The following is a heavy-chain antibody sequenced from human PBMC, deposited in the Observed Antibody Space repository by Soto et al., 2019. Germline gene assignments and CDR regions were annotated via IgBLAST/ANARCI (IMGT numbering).Heavy chain of an antibody. Sequence: VKVSCKASGYTFTGYYMHWVRQAPGQGLEWMGWINPNSGGTNYAQKFQGRVTMTRDTSISTAYMELSRLRSDDTAVYYCARASIVVVVASGGGFDYWGQGTLVTVSS. J-gene: IGHJ4*02. V-gene: IGHV1-2*02. CDR3: ARASIVVVVASGGGFDY. D-gene: IGHD2-15*01. CDR1: GYTFTGYY. CDR2: INPNSGGT.